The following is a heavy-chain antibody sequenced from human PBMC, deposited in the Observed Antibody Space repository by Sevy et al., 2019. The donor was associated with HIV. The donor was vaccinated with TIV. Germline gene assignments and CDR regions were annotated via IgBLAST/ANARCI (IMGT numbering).Heavy chain of an antibody. J-gene: IGHJ5*02. CDR3: VSGGTILPGLRRPFDP. D-gene: IGHD2-15*01. CDR1: ESTFTAYY. V-gene: IGHV1-2*02. Sequence: ASVKVSCKASESTFTAYYMHWVRQAPGQGLEWMGWINTNSGVTKYAQKFQDRVTLTRDTSISTAHMELSRLTSDDAALYYCVSGGTILPGLRRPFDPWGQGTLVTVSS. CDR2: INTNSGVT.